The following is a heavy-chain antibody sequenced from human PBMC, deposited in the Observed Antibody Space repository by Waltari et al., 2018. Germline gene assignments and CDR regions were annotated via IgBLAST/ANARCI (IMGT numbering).Heavy chain of an antibody. CDR1: GFTVSSNY. D-gene: IGHD6-19*01. J-gene: IGHJ1*01. CDR3: AGGFVAGTGYFQN. CDR2: IYSGGSK. Sequence: EVQLVETGGGLIQPGGSLTLSCAASGFTVSSNYMSWVRQAPGKGREWFSVIYSGGSKYEADSVKCRFTITRDNYKNTLYLQMNRLRAEETAVYYWAGGFVAGTGYFQNWGQGTLVTVSS. V-gene: IGHV3-53*02.